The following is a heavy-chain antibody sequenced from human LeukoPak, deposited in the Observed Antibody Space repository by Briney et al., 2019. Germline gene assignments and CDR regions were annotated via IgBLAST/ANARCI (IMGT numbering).Heavy chain of an antibody. CDR1: GFTFSNFW. CDR2: ISWNSGSI. Sequence: GGSLRLSCTASGFTFSNFWMGWVRQAPGKGLEWVPGISWNSGSIGYADSVKGRFTISRDNAKNSLYLQMNSLRAEDTALYYCAKDGDGYIDYWGQGTLVTVSS. CDR3: AKDGDGYIDY. J-gene: IGHJ4*02. D-gene: IGHD3-10*01. V-gene: IGHV3-9*01.